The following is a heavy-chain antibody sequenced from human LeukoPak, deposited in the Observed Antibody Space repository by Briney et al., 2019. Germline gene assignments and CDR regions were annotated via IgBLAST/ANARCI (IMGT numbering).Heavy chain of an antibody. CDR2: IYSGGST. Sequence: PGGSLRLSCAASGFTVSSNYMSWVRQAPGKGLEWVSVIYSGGSTYYADSVKGRFTISRDNAKNTLYLQMNSLRAEDTAVYYCARAPRRALFDYWGQGTLVTVSS. J-gene: IGHJ4*02. CDR3: ARAPRRALFDY. CDR1: GFTVSSNY. V-gene: IGHV3-53*01.